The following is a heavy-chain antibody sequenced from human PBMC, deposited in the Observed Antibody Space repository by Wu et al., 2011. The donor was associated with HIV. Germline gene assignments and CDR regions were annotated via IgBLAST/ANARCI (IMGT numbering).Heavy chain of an antibody. Sequence: QVLLVQSGAEVKKPGASVKVSCKASGYTFTTYSISWVREAPGQGLEWMAWISAYNGKTKSAQKFQGRVTLTTDTSTSTAYMELRSLKSDDTAVYYCARRPGVAVVEDYYGMDCLGPRDNGHRLL. J-gene: IGHJ6*02. V-gene: IGHV1-18*04. CDR3: ARRPGVAVVEDYYGMDC. CDR2: ISAYNGKT. D-gene: IGHD6-19*01. CDR1: GYTFTTYS.